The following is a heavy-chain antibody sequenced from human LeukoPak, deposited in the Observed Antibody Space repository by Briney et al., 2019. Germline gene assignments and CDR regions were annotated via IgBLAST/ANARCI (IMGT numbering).Heavy chain of an antibody. Sequence: PSETLSLTCTVSGGSISSYYWSWIRQPPGKGLEWIGYIYYSGSTNYNPSLKSRVTISVDTSKNQFSLKLSSVTAADTAVYYCARENYGDDLDYYYGMDVWGQGTTVTVSS. CDR2: IYYSGST. CDR1: GGSISSYY. V-gene: IGHV4-59*01. J-gene: IGHJ6*02. D-gene: IGHD4-17*01. CDR3: ARENYGDDLDYYYGMDV.